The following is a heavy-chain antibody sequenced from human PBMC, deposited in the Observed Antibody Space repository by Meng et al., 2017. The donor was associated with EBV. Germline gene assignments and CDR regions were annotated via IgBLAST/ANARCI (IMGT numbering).Heavy chain of an antibody. Sequence: QVQMVKAGAQEKKLVASVKVSCKASGYTLPSYYMHGVRQAPGQGPEWMGISNPSGGSTSYAQKFQGRVTMTRDTSTSTVYMELSTLRSEDTAVYYCARDFCGGDCYLFDYWGQGTLVTVSS. CDR2: SNPSGGST. V-gene: IGHV1-46*01. CDR1: GYTLPSYY. D-gene: IGHD2-21*01. CDR3: ARDFCGGDCYLFDY. J-gene: IGHJ4*02.